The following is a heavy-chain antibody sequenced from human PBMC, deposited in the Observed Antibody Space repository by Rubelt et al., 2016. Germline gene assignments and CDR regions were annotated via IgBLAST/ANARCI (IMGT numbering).Heavy chain of an antibody. CDR1: GYTFTSYA. CDR3: ARSKDTAMVTDADWYFDL. V-gene: IGHV1-3*01. J-gene: IGHJ2*01. Sequence: QVQLVQSGAEVKKPGASVKVSCKASGYTFTSYAMHWVRQAPGQRLEWMGWINAGNGNTQYSKKFQGRVTITRDTSASTAYMELSSLRSEDTAVYYCARSKDTAMVTDADWYFDLWGRGTLVTVSS. D-gene: IGHD5-18*01. CDR2: INAGNGNT.